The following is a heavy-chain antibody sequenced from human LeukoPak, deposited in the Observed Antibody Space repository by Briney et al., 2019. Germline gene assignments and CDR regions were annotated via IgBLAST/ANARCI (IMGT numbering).Heavy chain of an antibody. CDR3: ANLRGYSYGYFDY. V-gene: IGHV3-30*02. J-gene: IGHJ4*02. D-gene: IGHD5-18*01. CDR2: IRYDGSNK. Sequence: GGSLRLSCAASGFTFSSYGMHWVRQAPGKGLEWVAFIRYDGSNKYYADSVKGRFTISRDNSKNTLYLQMNSLRAEDTAVYYCANLRGYSYGYFDYWGQGTLDTVSS. CDR1: GFTFSSYG.